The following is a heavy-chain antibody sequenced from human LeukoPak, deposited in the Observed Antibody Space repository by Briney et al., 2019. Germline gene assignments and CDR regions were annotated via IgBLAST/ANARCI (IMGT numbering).Heavy chain of an antibody. J-gene: IGHJ5*02. CDR3: ARRFGITIFGVVIVNWFDP. D-gene: IGHD3-3*01. Sequence: ASVKVSCKASGYTFTSYDINWVRQATGQGLEWMRWMNPNSGNTGYAQKFQGRVTITKNTSISTAYMELSSLRSEDTAVYYCARRFGITIFGVVIVNWFDPWGQGTLVTVSS. V-gene: IGHV1-8*03. CDR1: GYTFTSYD. CDR2: MNPNSGNT.